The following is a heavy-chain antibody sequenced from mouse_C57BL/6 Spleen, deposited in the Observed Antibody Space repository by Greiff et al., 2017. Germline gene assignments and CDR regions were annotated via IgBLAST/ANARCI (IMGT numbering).Heavy chain of an antibody. CDR3: ARHELGRAMDY. V-gene: IGHV5-6*01. D-gene: IGHD4-1*01. CDR1: GFTFSSYG. J-gene: IGHJ4*01. Sequence: EVQLQQSGGDLVKPGGSLKLSCAASGFTFSSYGMSWVRQTPDKRLEWVATISSGGSYTYYPDSVKGRFTISRDNAKNTLYLQMSSLKSEDTAMYYCARHELGRAMDYWGQGTSVTVSS. CDR2: ISSGGSYT.